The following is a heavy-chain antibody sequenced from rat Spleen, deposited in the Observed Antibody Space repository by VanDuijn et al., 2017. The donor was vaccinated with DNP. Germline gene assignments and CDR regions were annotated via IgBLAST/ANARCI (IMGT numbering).Heavy chain of an antibody. D-gene: IGHD1-7*01. CDR2: ISYSGNT. V-gene: IGHV3-1*01. CDR1: GYSITSNY. CDR3: ARLTRYFDY. Sequence: EVQLQESGSGLVKPSQSLSLTCSVTGYSITSNYWGWIRKFPGNKMEYIGHISYSGNTNYNPSLKSRTPITRDTSKNHFFLHLNSVTTEDTATYYCARLTRYFDYWRQGVMVTVSS. J-gene: IGHJ2*01.